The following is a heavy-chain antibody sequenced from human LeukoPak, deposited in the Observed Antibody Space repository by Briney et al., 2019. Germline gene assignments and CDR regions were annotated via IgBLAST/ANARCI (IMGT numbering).Heavy chain of an antibody. V-gene: IGHV1-18*01. CDR2: ISGSKGNT. D-gene: IGHD4-11*01. CDR1: GYTFNNYD. Sequence: ASVKVSCKASGYTFNNYDIRWVRQAPGQGLEWMGWISGSKGNTNYAQKFQGRVTMTTDTSTSTAYMELRSLRSDDTAVYFCAREVTHHVYYGMDVWGQGTTVTVSS. CDR3: AREVTHHVYYGMDV. J-gene: IGHJ6*02.